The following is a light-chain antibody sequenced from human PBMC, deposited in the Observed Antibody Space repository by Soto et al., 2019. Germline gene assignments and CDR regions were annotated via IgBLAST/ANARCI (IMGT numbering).Light chain of an antibody. Sequence: QLVLTQPPSVSGAPGQRVTISCAGSSSNIGAGYDVHWYQQFPGTAPKLLIYGNSNRPSGVPDRFSGSKSGSSASLAITGLQAEDEADYYCQSYGSSLSGVVFGGGTKLTVL. J-gene: IGLJ2*01. CDR3: QSYGSSLSGVV. CDR1: SSNIGAGYD. CDR2: GNS. V-gene: IGLV1-40*01.